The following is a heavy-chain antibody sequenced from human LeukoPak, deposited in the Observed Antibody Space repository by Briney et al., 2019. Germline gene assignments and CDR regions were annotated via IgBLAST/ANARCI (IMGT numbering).Heavy chain of an antibody. V-gene: IGHV3-64*02. CDR1: GFTITTYT. CDR3: ARGMYEHTSCLDY. Sequence: GGSLRLSCAASGFTITTYTMHWVRQAPGKGLEFVSGFSKNGHSTYYADSVKGRFTISRDASKNTLSLQMGSLTAEDMGVYYCARGMYEHTSCLDYWGPGTLVTVS. D-gene: IGHD2-2*01. CDR2: FSKNGHST. J-gene: IGHJ4*02.